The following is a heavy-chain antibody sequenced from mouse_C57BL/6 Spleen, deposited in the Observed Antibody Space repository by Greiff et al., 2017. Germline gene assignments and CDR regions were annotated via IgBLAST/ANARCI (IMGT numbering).Heavy chain of an antibody. CDR3: ARYYGSSPHFYFDY. J-gene: IGHJ2*01. CDR2: INPNNGGT. Sequence: EVQLQQSGPELVKPGASVKISCKASGYTFTDYYMNWVKQSHGKSLEWIGDINPNNGGTSYNQKFKGKATLTVDKSSSTAYMELRSLTSEDSAVYYCARYYGSSPHFYFDYWGQGTTLTVSS. D-gene: IGHD1-1*01. V-gene: IGHV1-26*01. CDR1: GYTFTDYY.